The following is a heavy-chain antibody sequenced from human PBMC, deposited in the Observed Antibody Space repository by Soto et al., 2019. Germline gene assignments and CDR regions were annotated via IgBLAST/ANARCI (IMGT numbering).Heavy chain of an antibody. CDR1: GLSLSTNGVG. V-gene: IGHV2-5*02. D-gene: IGHD1-26*01. CDR2: IYWDDDK. Sequence: SGPTLVNPTQTLTLTCTFSGLSLSTNGVGVGWIRQPPGKALEWLALIYWDDDKRYSSSLKTRLTITKDTSKNQVVLTMTNMEPVDADTYYCEHRYTGSYFDYWGQGTMVTVSS. CDR3: EHRYTGSYFDY. J-gene: IGHJ4*02.